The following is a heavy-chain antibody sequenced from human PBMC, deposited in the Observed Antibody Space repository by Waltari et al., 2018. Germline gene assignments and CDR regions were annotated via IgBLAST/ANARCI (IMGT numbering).Heavy chain of an antibody. CDR2: SLPMFGTA. Sequence: QVQLVQSGAELKKPGSSVKVSCKVSGGSFSTHAITWVRQAPGQGLAWIGGSLPMFGTANYAQKIQDRVTINTDESMTTAYMHLSSLTSDDTAVYYCARGGLYGQQLLESAFEIWGQGTKVTVSS. D-gene: IGHD6-13*01. CDR3: ARGGLYGQQLLESAFEI. V-gene: IGHV1-69*05. J-gene: IGHJ3*02. CDR1: GGSFSTHA.